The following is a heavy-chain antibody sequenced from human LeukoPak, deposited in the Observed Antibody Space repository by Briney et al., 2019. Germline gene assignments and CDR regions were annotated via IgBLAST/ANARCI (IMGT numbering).Heavy chain of an antibody. D-gene: IGHD3-10*01. Sequence: GGSLRLSCAGSGFSFRDHWMSWLRQAPGKGPEWAAHIKPDGSEKYYVDSVKGRFIISRDDARNSLSLQMNSLRAEDTAVYYCAGSFGDVKNFWGQGTLVTVSS. CDR3: AGSFGDVKNF. V-gene: IGHV3-7*01. J-gene: IGHJ4*01. CDR1: GFSFRDHW. CDR2: IKPDGSEK.